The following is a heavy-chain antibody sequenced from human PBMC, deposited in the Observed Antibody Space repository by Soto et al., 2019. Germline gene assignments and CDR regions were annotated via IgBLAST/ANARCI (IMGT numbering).Heavy chain of an antibody. CDR1: GDSVSTGSKY. CDR3: ARSGGGSGWL. J-gene: IGHJ4*02. D-gene: IGHD6-19*01. V-gene: IGHV4-61*01. CDR2: IYSSGST. Sequence: LSLTCTVSGDSVSTGSKYWSWSRQPPGKPLEWIAYIYSSGSTNYNPSLKSRVTISRDTSKNQFSLKMTSVTAEDTAVYYCARSGGGSGWLGGQGTLVTVSS.